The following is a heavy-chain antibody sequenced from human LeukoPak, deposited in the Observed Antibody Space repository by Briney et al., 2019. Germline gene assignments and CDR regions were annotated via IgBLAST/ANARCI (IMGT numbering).Heavy chain of an antibody. Sequence: ASVKVSCKASGYTFTSYYMHWVRQAPGQGLEWIGIINPSGGSTSYAQKFQGRVTMTRDTSTSTVYMELSSLRSEDTAVYYCARIRADYYDSSGYYTFDYWGQGTLVTVSS. J-gene: IGHJ4*02. CDR2: INPSGGST. V-gene: IGHV1-46*01. CDR3: ARIRADYYDSSGYYTFDY. D-gene: IGHD3-22*01. CDR1: GYTFTSYY.